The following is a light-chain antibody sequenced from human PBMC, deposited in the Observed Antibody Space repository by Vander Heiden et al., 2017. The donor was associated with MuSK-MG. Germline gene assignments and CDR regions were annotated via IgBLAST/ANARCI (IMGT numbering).Light chain of an antibody. CDR2: WAS. Sequence: DIVMTQSPDSLAVSLGERATINCKSSQSVLYSSNNKNYLDWYQQKPGQPPKLLIYWASTREYGVPDRFSGSGSGTDFTLTSSSLQAEDVAVYYWQQDYSMYTFGQGTKLEIK. CDR3: QQDYSMYT. CDR1: QSVLYSSNNKNY. V-gene: IGKV4-1*01. J-gene: IGKJ2*01.